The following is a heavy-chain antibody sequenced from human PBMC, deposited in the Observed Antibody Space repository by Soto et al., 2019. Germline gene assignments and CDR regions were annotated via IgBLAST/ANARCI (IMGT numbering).Heavy chain of an antibody. D-gene: IGHD6-13*01. CDR3: ARLVRAASGTCWFEP. J-gene: IGHJ5*02. CDR1: GGSLSSYY. Sequence: SETLSLTCTVSGGSLSSYYWTWIRQPPGKGLEWIGYIYYSGNTNYNPSLKSRVTISVDTSKNQFSLKLSSVTAADTAVYYCARLVRAASGTCWFEPWGQGTLVTVSS. V-gene: IGHV4-59*08. CDR2: IYYSGNT.